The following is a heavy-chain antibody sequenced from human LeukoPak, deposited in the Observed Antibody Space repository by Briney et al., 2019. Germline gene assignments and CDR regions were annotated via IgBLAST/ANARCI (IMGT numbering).Heavy chain of an antibody. J-gene: IGHJ6*02. Sequence: GGSLRLSCAASGFTFSDYHMRWIRQAPGKGLEWLSYISSSGSTIYYADSVKGRFTISSDNAKNSLYLQMNSLRAEDTAVYYCARGDKDYYYGMDVWGQGTTVTVSS. D-gene: IGHD2-15*01. V-gene: IGHV3-11*01. CDR1: GFTFSDYH. CDR2: ISSSGSTI. CDR3: ARGDKDYYYGMDV.